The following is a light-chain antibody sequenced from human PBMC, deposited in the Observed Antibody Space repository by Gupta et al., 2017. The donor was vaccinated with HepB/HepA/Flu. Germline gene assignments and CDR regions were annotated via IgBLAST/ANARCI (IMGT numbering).Light chain of an antibody. CDR3: EMWDSSIDNVV. Sequence: QPLSVPVAQETTVIITCGGNNIGSKSVHWYQQKPGQAPVLVVYDNRDRPSEIPERFSGSNSGSTATLTISRVEAGDEADYYCEMWDSSIDNVVFGGGTKVTVL. V-gene: IGLV3-21*03. J-gene: IGLJ3*02. CDR1: NIGSKS. CDR2: DNR.